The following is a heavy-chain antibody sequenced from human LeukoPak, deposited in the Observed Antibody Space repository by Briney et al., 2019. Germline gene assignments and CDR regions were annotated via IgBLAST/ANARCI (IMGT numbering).Heavy chain of an antibody. CDR3: ARDPSSGWYWYFDL. V-gene: IGHV4-59*01. D-gene: IGHD6-19*01. CDR1: GGSISSYY. Sequence: SETLSLTCTVSGGSISSYYWSWIRQPPGKGLEWIGYIYYSGSTNYNPSLKSRVTISVDTSKNQFSLKLSSVTAADTAVCYCARDPSSGWYWYFDLWGRGTLVTVSS. CDR2: IYYSGST. J-gene: IGHJ2*01.